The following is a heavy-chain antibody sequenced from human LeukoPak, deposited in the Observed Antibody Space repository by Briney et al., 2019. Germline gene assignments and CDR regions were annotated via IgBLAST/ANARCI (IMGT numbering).Heavy chain of an antibody. CDR2: INAGNGNT. Sequence: ASVRVSCKASGYTFTSYAMHWVRQAPGQRLEWMGWINAGNGNTKYSQKFQGRVTITRDTSASTAYMELSSLRSEDTAVYYCARDRGVSSSGAFDIWGQGTMVTVSS. V-gene: IGHV1-3*01. J-gene: IGHJ3*02. D-gene: IGHD6-25*01. CDR3: ARDRGVSSSGAFDI. CDR1: GYTFTSYA.